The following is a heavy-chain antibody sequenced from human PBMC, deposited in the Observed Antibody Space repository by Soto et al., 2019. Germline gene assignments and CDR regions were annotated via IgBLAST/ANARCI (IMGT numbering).Heavy chain of an antibody. Sequence: PGGSLRLSCAASGFTFSSYGMHWVRQAPGKGLEWVAVIWYDGSNKYYADSVKGRFTISRDNSKNTLYLQMNSLRAEDTAVYYCARDGCSSTSCYGGYYYYYMDVWGKGTTVTVSS. CDR3: ARDGCSSTSCYGGYYYYYMDV. J-gene: IGHJ6*03. CDR1: GFTFSSYG. V-gene: IGHV3-33*01. D-gene: IGHD2-2*01. CDR2: IWYDGSNK.